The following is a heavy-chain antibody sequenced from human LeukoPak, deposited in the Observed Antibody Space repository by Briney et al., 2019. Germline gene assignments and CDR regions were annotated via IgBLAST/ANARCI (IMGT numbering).Heavy chain of an antibody. Sequence: SETLSLTCTVSGGSISSYYWSWIRQPPGKGLEWIGYIYYSGSTNYNPSLKSRVTISVDTSKNQFSLKLSSVTAADTAVYYCARHSYYDFWSGYSIDYWGQGTLVTVSS. J-gene: IGHJ4*02. V-gene: IGHV4-59*08. CDR1: GGSISSYY. CDR2: IYYSGST. D-gene: IGHD3-3*01. CDR3: ARHSYYDFWSGYSIDY.